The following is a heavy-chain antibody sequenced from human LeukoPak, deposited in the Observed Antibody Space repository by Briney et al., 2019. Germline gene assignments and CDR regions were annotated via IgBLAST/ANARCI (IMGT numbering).Heavy chain of an antibody. Sequence: PSETLSLTCTVSGYSITSGYYCGWIRQPPGKGLEWIGSIYHSGSTHYNPSLNSRVTMSVDTSKNQVSLKLSSVTAADTAVYYCARGSIDGIDYWGQGTLVTVSS. D-gene: IGHD2-2*01. V-gene: IGHV4-38-2*02. CDR3: ARGSIDGIDY. J-gene: IGHJ4*02. CDR2: IYHSGST. CDR1: GYSITSGYY.